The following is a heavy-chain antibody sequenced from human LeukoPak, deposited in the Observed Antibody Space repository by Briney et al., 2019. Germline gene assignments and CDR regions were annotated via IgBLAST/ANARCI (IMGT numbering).Heavy chain of an antibody. CDR3: ARDLRVSSGWYAGASGY. J-gene: IGHJ4*02. Sequence: GGSLRLSFAASGFTFSSYSMSWVRQAPGKGLEWVSSISSSSYIYYADSVKGRFTISRDNAKNSLYLQMNSLRAEDTAMYYCARDLRVSSGWYAGASGYWGQGTLVTVSS. CDR2: ISSSSYI. CDR1: GFTFSSYS. V-gene: IGHV3-21*01. D-gene: IGHD6-19*01.